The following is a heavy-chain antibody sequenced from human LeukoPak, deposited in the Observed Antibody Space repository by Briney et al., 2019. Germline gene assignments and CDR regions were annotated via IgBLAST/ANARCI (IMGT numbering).Heavy chain of an antibody. CDR1: GYTFSSYG. CDR3: ARVGRIRIAAALYDP. J-gene: IGHJ5*02. D-gene: IGHD6-13*01. V-gene: IGHV1-18*01. Sequence: GASVKVSCKASGYTFSSYGITWVRQAPGQGLEWMGWISAYNGNTNYAQKLQGRVTMTTDTSTSTAYMELRSLRSDDTAVYYCARVGRIRIAAALYDPWGQGTLVTVSS. CDR2: ISAYNGNT.